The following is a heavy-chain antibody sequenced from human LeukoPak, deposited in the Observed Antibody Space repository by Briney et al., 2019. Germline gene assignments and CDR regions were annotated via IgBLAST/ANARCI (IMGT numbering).Heavy chain of an antibody. V-gene: IGHV3-30*03. Sequence: SGGSLRLSCAASGFTFSSYGMHWVRQAPGKGLEWVAVISYDGSNKYYADSVKGRFTISRDNPKNTLYLQMNSLRAEDTAVYYCARDSETFITMIVALDYWGQGTLVTVSS. CDR1: GFTFSSYG. D-gene: IGHD3-22*01. CDR2: ISYDGSNK. CDR3: ARDSETFITMIVALDY. J-gene: IGHJ4*02.